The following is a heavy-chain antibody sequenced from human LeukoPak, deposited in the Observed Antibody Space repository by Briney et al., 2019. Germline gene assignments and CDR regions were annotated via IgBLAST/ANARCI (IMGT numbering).Heavy chain of an antibody. CDR2: IYTSGST. Sequence: SETLSLTCTVSGGSISGYYWSWTRQPAGKGLEWIGRIYTSGSTNYNPSLESRVTLSVDTSKNRFSLTLTSVTAADTAVYYRARDVGASNFDSWGQGVQVTVSS. J-gene: IGHJ4*02. CDR1: GGSISGYY. V-gene: IGHV4-4*07. D-gene: IGHD1-26*01. CDR3: ARDVGASNFDS.